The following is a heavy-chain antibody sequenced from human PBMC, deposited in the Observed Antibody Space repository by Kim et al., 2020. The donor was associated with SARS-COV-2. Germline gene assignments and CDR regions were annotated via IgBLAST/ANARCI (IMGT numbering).Heavy chain of an antibody. D-gene: IGHD4-17*01. CDR3: ARDPATVTSQGGGS. J-gene: IGHJ5*02. V-gene: IGHV3-7*01. Sequence: YVDSVRGQFTISRDNSKNSVYVQRNSLRAEDTAVYYCARDPATVTSQGGGSWGQGTLVTVSS.